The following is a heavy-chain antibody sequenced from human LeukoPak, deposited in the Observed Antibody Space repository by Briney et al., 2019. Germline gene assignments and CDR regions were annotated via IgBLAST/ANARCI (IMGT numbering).Heavy chain of an antibody. CDR2: ISAYNGYT. D-gene: IGHD3-9*01. CDR1: GYTFTNYG. CDR3: ARESRAPDYDILTGYYYYFDY. V-gene: IGHV1-18*01. J-gene: IGHJ4*02. Sequence: ASVQVSCKASGYTFTNYGISWVRQATGQGLEWMGWISAYNGYTNYAQKLQGRVTMTTDTSTSTAYMELRSLRSDDTAVYYCARESRAPDYDILTGYYYYFDYWGQGTLVTVSS.